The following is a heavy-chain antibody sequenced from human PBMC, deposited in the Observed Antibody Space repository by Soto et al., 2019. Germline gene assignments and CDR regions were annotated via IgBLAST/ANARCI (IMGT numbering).Heavy chain of an antibody. V-gene: IGHV3-30*18. Sequence: VQLVESGGGVVQPGRSLRLSCAASGFTFSDYAMHWVRQAPGKGLEWVAVVSHDGRNTHYADSVKGRFTISRDSSEXTVSLERTSLRAENTAVYYCAKGGRQWLVTSDFNYWGQGALVTVSS. CDR3: AKGGRQWLVTSDFNY. CDR1: GFTFSDYA. D-gene: IGHD6-19*01. J-gene: IGHJ4*02. CDR2: VSHDGRNT.